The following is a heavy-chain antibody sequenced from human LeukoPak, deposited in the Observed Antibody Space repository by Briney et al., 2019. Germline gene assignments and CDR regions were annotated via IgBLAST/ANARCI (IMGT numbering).Heavy chain of an antibody. J-gene: IGHJ3*02. V-gene: IGHV1-69*01. CDR2: IIPIFGTA. Sequence: SVKVSCKASGGTFSSYAISWVRQAPGQGLEWMGGIIPIFGTANYAQKSQGRVTITADESTSTAYMELSSLRSEDTAVYYCAIVCPSCPLDAFGIWGQGTMVTVSS. CDR3: AIVCPSCPLDAFGI. CDR1: GGTFSSYA. D-gene: IGHD2-2*01.